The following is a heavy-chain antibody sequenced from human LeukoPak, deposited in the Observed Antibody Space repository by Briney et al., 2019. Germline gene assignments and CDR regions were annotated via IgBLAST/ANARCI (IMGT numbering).Heavy chain of an antibody. CDR1: GYTFTGYY. J-gene: IGHJ5*01. Sequence: ASVRVSCKASGYTFTGYYMHWVRQAPGQGLEWMGWINPNSGDTNYAQNFQGRVTMTRDTSTSTAYMELSRLRSDDTAVYYCARPGGVVTNFYDNWFDPWGQGTLVTVSS. V-gene: IGHV1-2*02. CDR3: ARPGGVVTNFYDNWFDP. D-gene: IGHD4-23*01. CDR2: INPNSGDT.